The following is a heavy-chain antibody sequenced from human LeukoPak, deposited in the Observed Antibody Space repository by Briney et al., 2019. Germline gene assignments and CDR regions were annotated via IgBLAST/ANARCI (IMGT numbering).Heavy chain of an antibody. CDR2: ISSSGSTI. J-gene: IGHJ4*02. D-gene: IGHD6-19*01. Sequence: PGGSLRLSCAASGFTFSDYYMSWIRQAPGKGLEWVSYISSSGSTIYYADSVKGRFTISRDNAKNLLYLQMNSLRAEDTAVFYCARDPTPPYSSGWYHFDYWGQGTLVTVSS. CDR1: GFTFSDYY. V-gene: IGHV3-11*04. CDR3: ARDPTPPYSSGWYHFDY.